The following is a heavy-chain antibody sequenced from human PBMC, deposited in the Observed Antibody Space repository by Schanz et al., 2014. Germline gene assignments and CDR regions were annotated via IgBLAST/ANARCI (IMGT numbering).Heavy chain of an antibody. V-gene: IGHV3-7*05. CDR2: IKHDGSVK. D-gene: IGHD3-10*01. Sequence: EVKMVESGGGLVKPGGSLRLSCAASTFTFSSDWMSWVRQAPGKGPEWVANIKHDGSVKDYVDSVEGRFTISRDNSKNSLYLQMNSLRAEDTAVYYCARIGGSVFDYWAQGTLVTVSS. CDR3: ARIGGSVFDY. CDR1: TFTFSSDW. J-gene: IGHJ4*02.